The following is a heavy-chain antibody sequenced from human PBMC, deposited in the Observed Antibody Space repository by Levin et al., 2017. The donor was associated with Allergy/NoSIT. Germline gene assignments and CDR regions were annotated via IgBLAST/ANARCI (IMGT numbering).Heavy chain of an antibody. CDR2: IKSKTDGGTT. D-gene: IGHD4-17*01. V-gene: IGHV3-15*01. J-gene: IGHJ5*02. Sequence: GESLKISCAASGFTFSNAWMSWVRQAPGKGLEWVGRIKSKTDGGTTDYAAPVKGRFTISRDDSKNTLYLQMNSLKTEDTAVYYCTTELRDYGDLDNWFDPWGQGTLVTVSS. CDR1: GFTFSNAW. CDR3: TTELRDYGDLDNWFDP.